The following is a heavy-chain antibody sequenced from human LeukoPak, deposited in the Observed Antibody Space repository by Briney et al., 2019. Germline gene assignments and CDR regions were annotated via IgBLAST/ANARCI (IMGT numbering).Heavy chain of an antibody. D-gene: IGHD4-11*01. Sequence: SQTLSLTCTISGDSVSSDSAAWNWVRQSPSRGLEWLGRTFYRSKWFTNYAVSVQSRITINADTPKNQFSLQLSSVTPEDTAVYYCTRKGTVTTPFDFWGQGILVTVSS. CDR2: TFYRSKWFT. CDR3: TRKGTVTTPFDF. V-gene: IGHV6-1*01. CDR1: GDSVSSDSAA. J-gene: IGHJ4*02.